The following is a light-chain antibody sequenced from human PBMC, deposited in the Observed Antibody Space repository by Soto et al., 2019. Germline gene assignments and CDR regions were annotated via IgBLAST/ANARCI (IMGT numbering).Light chain of an antibody. CDR1: QSVSSN. CDR3: QQYNNWPWT. J-gene: IGKJ1*01. V-gene: IGKV3-15*01. CDR2: GAS. Sequence: EIVMTQSPATLSVSPGERATLSCRASQSVSSNLAWYQQKPGQAPRLLIYGASTRATGIPARFSGSGSGTEFTLTISSLQSEDFAVYYCQQYNNWPWTVGQGTEVDIK.